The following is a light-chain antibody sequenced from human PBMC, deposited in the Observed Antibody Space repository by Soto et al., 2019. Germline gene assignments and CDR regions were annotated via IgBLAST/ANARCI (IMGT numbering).Light chain of an antibody. J-gene: IGLJ1*01. CDR3: SSYTDSRNYV. CDR2: QVT. V-gene: IGLV2-14*01. CDR1: SSDLAIYNY. Sequence: QSVLTQPASVSGSPGQSITISCTGTSSDLAIYNYVSWYQQQPGKAPKLMIYQVTNRPSGVSNRFSGSRAGNTASLTISGLQAEDEAYYYCSSYTDSRNYVFGTGTKLTVL.